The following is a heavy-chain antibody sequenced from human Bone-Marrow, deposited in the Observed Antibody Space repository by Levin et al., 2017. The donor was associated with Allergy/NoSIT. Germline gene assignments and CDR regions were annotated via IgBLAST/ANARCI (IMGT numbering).Heavy chain of an antibody. V-gene: IGHV3-74*01. D-gene: IGHD3-22*01. J-gene: IGHJ4*02. Sequence: LSLTCAASGFTFSSNWMHWVRQVPGKGLMWVSRINADGSATAYADSVKGRFTISRDNAKNTLYLQMDSLRAEDTAVYYCEATYYYDGSGNWGQGTLVTVSS. CDR2: INADGSAT. CDR1: GFTFSSNW. CDR3: EATYYYDGSGN.